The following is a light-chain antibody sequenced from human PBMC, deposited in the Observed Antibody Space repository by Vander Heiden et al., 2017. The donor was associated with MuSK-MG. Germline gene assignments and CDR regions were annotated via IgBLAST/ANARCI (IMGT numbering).Light chain of an antibody. CDR3: QQYGSSQA. CDR1: QSVSSSY. J-gene: IGKJ3*01. Sequence: EIVLTQSPGTLSLSPGERVVLSCRASQSVSSSYLAWYQQKPGQAPRLLIYGASSRATGIPDRFSGSGSGTDFTLTISRLEPEDFAVYYLQQYGSSQAFGPGTKVDIK. V-gene: IGKV3-20*01. CDR2: GAS.